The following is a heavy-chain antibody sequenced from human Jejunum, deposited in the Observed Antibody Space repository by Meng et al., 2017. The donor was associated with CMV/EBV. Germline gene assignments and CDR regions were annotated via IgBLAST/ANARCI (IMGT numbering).Heavy chain of an antibody. CDR2: INAGNGHT. Sequence: CKASGYNFTNHAVHWVRQAPGQGLEWMGWINAGNGHTEYSQKFQGRVTFTRDTSANTAYMEMSSLRSEDTAVYYCAKGLWEVASFDFWGQGTLVTVSS. V-gene: IGHV1-3*01. CDR1: GYNFTNHA. J-gene: IGHJ5*01. D-gene: IGHD5-18*01. CDR3: AKGLWEVASFDF.